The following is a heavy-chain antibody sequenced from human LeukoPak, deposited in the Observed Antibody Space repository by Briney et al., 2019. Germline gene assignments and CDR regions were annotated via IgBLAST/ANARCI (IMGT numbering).Heavy chain of an antibody. CDR1: GFTVSSNY. J-gene: IGHJ3*02. CDR3: AREALGGVNAFDI. D-gene: IGHD3-16*01. CDR2: IYSGGST. V-gene: IGHV3-53*01. Sequence: GGSLRLSCAASGFTVSSNYMSWVRQAPGKGLEWVSVIYSGGSTYYADSVKGRFTISRDNSKNTLYLQMNSLRAEDTAVYYCAREALGGVNAFDIWGQGTMVTVSS.